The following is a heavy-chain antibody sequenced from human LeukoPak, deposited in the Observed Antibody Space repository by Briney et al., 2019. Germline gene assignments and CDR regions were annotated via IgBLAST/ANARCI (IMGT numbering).Heavy chain of an antibody. CDR1: RGSISTYY. J-gene: IGHJ4*02. Sequence: SETLSLTCTVSRGSISTYYWSWIRQPPGKGLEWIGYSYYSGSTYCNPSLTTRVTISVDTSKNQFSLKLSSVTAADTAVYYCARVGSGSFDYWGQGTLVTVSS. V-gene: IGHV4-59*01. CDR3: ARVGSGSFDY. D-gene: IGHD6-19*01. CDR2: SYYSGST.